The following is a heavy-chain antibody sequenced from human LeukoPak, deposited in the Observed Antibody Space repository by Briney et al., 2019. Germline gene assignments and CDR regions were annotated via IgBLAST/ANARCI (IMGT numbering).Heavy chain of an antibody. CDR1: GFTFRSHA. Sequence: PGGSLRLSCAASGFTFRSHAMSWVRRAPGRGLEWVSAIRGDGATMFYADSVKGRFTISRDNAKNSLFLQMNSLRAEDTAVYYCALSFYYYVTFDIWGQGTMVSVSS. V-gene: IGHV3-23*01. CDR3: ALSFYYYVTFDI. CDR2: IRGDGATM. D-gene: IGHD3-10*02. J-gene: IGHJ3*02.